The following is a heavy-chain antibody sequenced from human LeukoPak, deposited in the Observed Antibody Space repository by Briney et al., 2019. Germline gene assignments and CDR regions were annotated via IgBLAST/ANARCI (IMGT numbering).Heavy chain of an antibody. Sequence: ASVKVSCKVSGYTLTELSMHWVRQAPGKGLEWMGGFDPEDGETIYAQKFQGRVTMTEDTSTDTAYMELSSLRSEDTAVYYCASPNTVWFGESPFVYWGQGTLVTVSS. CDR3: ASPNTVWFGESPFVY. CDR2: FDPEDGET. V-gene: IGHV1-24*01. J-gene: IGHJ4*02. CDR1: GYTLTELS. D-gene: IGHD3-10*01.